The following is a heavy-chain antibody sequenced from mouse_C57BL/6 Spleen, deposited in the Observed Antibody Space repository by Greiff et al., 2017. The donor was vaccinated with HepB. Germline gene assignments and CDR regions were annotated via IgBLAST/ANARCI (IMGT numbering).Heavy chain of an antibody. D-gene: IGHD1-1*01. CDR1: GYTFTSYW. J-gene: IGHJ2*01. Sequence: QVQLKQPGAELVKPGASVKLSCKASGYTFTSYWMHWVKQRPGQGLEWIGMIHPNSGSTNYNEKFKSKATLTVDKSSSTAYMQLSSLTSEDSAVYYCARGDYGSPAFDYWGQGTTLTVSS. CDR3: ARGDYGSPAFDY. V-gene: IGHV1-64*01. CDR2: IHPNSGST.